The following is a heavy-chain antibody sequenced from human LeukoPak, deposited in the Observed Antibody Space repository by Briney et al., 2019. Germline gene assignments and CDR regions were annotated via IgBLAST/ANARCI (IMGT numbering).Heavy chain of an antibody. D-gene: IGHD5-12*01. CDR1: GFTFSNYA. Sequence: GGSLRLSCAASGFTFSNYAMGWVRQAPGKGLEWVSTISSSGDNTHYADSVKGRFTISRDNSKNTLYLQMNTLRAEDTAIFYCARRGWLINFDYWGQGTLVTVSS. J-gene: IGHJ4*02. V-gene: IGHV3-23*01. CDR2: ISSSGDNT. CDR3: ARRGWLINFDY.